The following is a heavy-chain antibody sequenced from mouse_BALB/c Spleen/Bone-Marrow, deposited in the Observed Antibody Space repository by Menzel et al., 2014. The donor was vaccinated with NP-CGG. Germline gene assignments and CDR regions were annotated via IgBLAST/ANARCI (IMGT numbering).Heavy chain of an antibody. CDR3: ARDENVGIYWYFDV. CDR2: IRNKAKGYTT. J-gene: IGHJ1*01. CDR1: GFTFTDYY. Sequence: DVQLVESGGGSVQPGGSLRLSCATSGFTFTDYYMSWVRQPPGKALEWLGFIRNKAKGYTTDYSASVKGRFTISRDNSQRILYLRMNTLRAEDSATYYCARDENVGIYWYFDVWGAGTTVIVSS. V-gene: IGHV7-3*02.